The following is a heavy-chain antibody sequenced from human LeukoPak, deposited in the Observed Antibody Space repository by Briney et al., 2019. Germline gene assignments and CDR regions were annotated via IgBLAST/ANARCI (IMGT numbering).Heavy chain of an antibody. CDR3: ARERNSGYEHTNWFDP. CDR1: GASISSGSYY. Sequence: SETLSLTCTVSGASISSGSYYWSWIRQPAGKGLEWIGRIHARASPYYNPSFKSRCTISVDTSKNHFSLSLSSVTAADTAIYYWARERNSGYEHTNWFDPWGQGTLVSVSS. D-gene: IGHD5-12*01. V-gene: IGHV4-61*02. J-gene: IGHJ5*02. CDR2: IHARASP.